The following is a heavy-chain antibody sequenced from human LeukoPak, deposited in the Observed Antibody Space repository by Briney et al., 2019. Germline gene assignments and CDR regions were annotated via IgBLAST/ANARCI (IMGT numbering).Heavy chain of an antibody. CDR3: AREGLEYYGMDV. J-gene: IGHJ6*02. D-gene: IGHD5-24*01. Sequence: ASVKVSCKASGYTFTGYYMHWVRQAPGQGLEWMGWINPNSGGTNYAQKFQGRVTMTTDTSTSTAYMELRSLRSDDTAVYYCAREGLEYYGMDVWGQGTTVTVSS. CDR1: GYTFTGYY. CDR2: INPNSGGT. V-gene: IGHV1-2*02.